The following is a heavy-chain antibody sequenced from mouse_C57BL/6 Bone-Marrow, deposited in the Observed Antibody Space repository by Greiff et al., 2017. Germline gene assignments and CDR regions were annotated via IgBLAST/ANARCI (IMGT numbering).Heavy chain of an antibody. Sequence: QLQQSGAELARPGASVKLSCKASGYTFTSYGISWVKQRTGQGLEWIGEIYPRSGNTYYNEKFKGKATLTADKSSSTAYMELRSLTSEDSAVYFCAREGNYGWYFDVWGTGTTVTVSS. CDR3: AREGNYGWYFDV. J-gene: IGHJ1*03. CDR2: IYPRSGNT. V-gene: IGHV1-81*01. D-gene: IGHD2-1*01. CDR1: GYTFTSYG.